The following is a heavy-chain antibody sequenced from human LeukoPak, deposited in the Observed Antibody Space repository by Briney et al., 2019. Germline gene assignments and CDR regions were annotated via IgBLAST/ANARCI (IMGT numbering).Heavy chain of an antibody. J-gene: IGHJ1*01. D-gene: IGHD3-10*01. CDR1: GFKFSDHY. CDR2: SRNKASSYTT. CDR3: AKGDIGMVRSPARPTPPAEYFQH. Sequence: GGSLRLSCAASGFKFSDHYIDWVRQAPGKGLEWVGRSRNKASSYTTEYAASVEGRFTISRDVSESSLYLQMNSLRAEDTAVYYCAKGDIGMVRSPARPTPPAEYFQHWGQGTLVTVSS. V-gene: IGHV3-72*01.